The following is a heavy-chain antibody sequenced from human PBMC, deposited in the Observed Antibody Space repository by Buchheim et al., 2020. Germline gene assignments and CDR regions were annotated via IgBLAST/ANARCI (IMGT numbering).Heavy chain of an antibody. Sequence: QVQLVESGGGVVQPGRSLRLSCAASGFTFSSYGMHWVRQAPGKGLEWVAVIWYDGSNKYYADSVKGRFTISRDNSKNTLYLQMNSLRAEDTAVYYCARENGLELPPGAFDIWGQGT. CDR2: IWYDGSNK. J-gene: IGHJ3*02. V-gene: IGHV3-33*01. CDR1: GFTFSSYG. CDR3: ARENGLELPPGAFDI. D-gene: IGHD1-7*01.